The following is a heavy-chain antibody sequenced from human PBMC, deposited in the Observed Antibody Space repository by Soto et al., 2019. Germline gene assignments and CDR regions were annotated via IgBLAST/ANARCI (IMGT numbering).Heavy chain of an antibody. CDR1: SASPNNYY. J-gene: IGHJ4*02. Sequence: SETLSLTCTVSSASPNNYYWSWIRQPAGKGLEWIGRIFPTGITDYSPSLRSRATMSVETSKNQFSLKLSSVTAADTAVYYCARDIASYAYGEGYWGQGIQVTVSS. CDR2: IFPTGIT. D-gene: IGHD2-21*01. CDR3: ARDIASYAYGEGY. V-gene: IGHV4-4*07.